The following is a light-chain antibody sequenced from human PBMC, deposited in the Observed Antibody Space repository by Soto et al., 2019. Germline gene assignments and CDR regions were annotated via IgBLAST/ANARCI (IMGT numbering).Light chain of an antibody. CDR3: FSYAGSSTYV. J-gene: IGLJ1*01. CDR2: EGS. Sequence: QSVLTQPASVSGSPGQSITISRAGTSSDVGSYNLVSWYQNHPGKAPKLMIYEGSKRPSGVSNRFSGSKSGNTASLTISGLQAADEADYFCFSYAGSSTYVFGTGTKATGL. CDR1: SSDVGSYNL. V-gene: IGLV2-23*01.